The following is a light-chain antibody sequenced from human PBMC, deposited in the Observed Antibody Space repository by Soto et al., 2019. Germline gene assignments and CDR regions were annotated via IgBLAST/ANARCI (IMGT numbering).Light chain of an antibody. Sequence: EIVLTQSPGTLSLSPGERATLYCSASQTITPTFLAWYQQKPGQAPRLLIYGASSRATDIPDRFSGSGSWTNFKLTSRRIEPKHVAVYYCQQRTNWPQTFRHGTKVDIK. CDR3: QQRTNWPQT. V-gene: IGKV3D-20*02. J-gene: IGKJ1*01. CDR2: GAS. CDR1: QTITPTF.